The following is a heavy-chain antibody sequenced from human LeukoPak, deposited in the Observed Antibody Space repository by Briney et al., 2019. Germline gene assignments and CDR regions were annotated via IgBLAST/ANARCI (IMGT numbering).Heavy chain of an antibody. CDR3: ARAGDHYYFDY. D-gene: IGHD4-17*01. J-gene: IGHJ4*02. Sequence: EASVKLCFNASAATFTIYAIGWVRQAPGPGIEWMGRIIPIFGTANYAQKFQGRVTITTDQSTSTDYLELSSLRSEDTAVYYCARAGDHYYFDYWGQGTLVTVSS. V-gene: IGHV1-69*05. CDR2: IIPIFGTA. CDR1: AATFTIYA.